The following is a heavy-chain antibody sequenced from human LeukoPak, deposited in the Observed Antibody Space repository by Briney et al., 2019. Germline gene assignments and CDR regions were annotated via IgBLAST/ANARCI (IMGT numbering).Heavy chain of an antibody. CDR3: AKMPVSYSSGWSTFDY. J-gene: IGHJ4*02. CDR1: GFTFSSCA. D-gene: IGHD6-19*01. V-gene: IGHV3-23*01. Sequence: QTGGSLRLSCAASGFTFSSCAMSWVRQTPGKRLEWVSGIGGSDGRTYYADSVKGRFTISRDNSKSTLYLQMNSLRAEDTAIYYCAKMPVSYSSGWSTFDYWGQGSLVTVSS. CDR2: IGGSDGRT.